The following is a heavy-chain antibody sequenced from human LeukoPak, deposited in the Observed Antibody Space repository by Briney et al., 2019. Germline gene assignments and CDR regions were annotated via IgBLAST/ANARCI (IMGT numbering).Heavy chain of an antibody. V-gene: IGHV3-11*06. Sequence: GGSLRLSCAASGFTFSDYYMSWIRRAPGKGLEWVSYISSSSSYTNYADSVKGRFTISRDNAKNSQYLQMNSLRAEDTAVYYCARVYDSSGYSPFDYWGQGTLVTVSS. CDR1: GFTFSDYY. J-gene: IGHJ4*02. D-gene: IGHD3-22*01. CDR2: ISSSSSYT. CDR3: ARVYDSSGYSPFDY.